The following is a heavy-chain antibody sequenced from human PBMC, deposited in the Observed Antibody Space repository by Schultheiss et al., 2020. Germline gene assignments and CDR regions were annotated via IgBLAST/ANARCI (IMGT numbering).Heavy chain of an antibody. V-gene: IGHV3-23*01. J-gene: IGHJ4*02. Sequence: GGSLRLSCAASGFTFSNHAMSWVRQAPGKGLEWVSAIIGSGGRTFYAESVKGRFTISRDNSKDTLSLQMNSLEAEDTAMYYCAKAPLPNYCGSPSCFLGVDPIFDDWGQGTLVTVSS. CDR1: GFTFSNHA. D-gene: IGHD2-2*01. CDR3: AKAPLPNYCGSPSCFLGVDPIFDD. CDR2: IIGSGGRT.